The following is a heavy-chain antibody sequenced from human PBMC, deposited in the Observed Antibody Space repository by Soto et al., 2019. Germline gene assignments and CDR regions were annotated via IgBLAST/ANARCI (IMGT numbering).Heavy chain of an antibody. V-gene: IGHV4-39*01. CDR1: GGSSSSSSYC. Sequence: SLPLPVTWTVVGGSSSSSSYCYSWIRQPPGKGLEWIGSIYYSGSTYYNPSLKSRVTISVDTSKNQFSLKLSSVTAADTAVYYCARRLYYYYYMDVWGKGTTVTVSS. CDR2: IYYSGST. J-gene: IGHJ6*03. CDR3: ARRLYYYYYMDV.